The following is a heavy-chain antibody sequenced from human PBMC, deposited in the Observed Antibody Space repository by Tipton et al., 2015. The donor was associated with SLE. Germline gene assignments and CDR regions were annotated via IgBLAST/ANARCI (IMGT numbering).Heavy chain of an antibody. Sequence: SLRLSCAASGFTFSSYGMHWVRQAPGKGLEWVAVIWNDGSNKYYADSMKGRFTISRDNSKNTLYLQMNSLRAEDTAVYYWARDPTSTSIGAGYASDAWGQGTMATVSS. D-gene: IGHD3-3*02. J-gene: IGHJ3*01. CDR2: IWNDGSNK. V-gene: IGHV3-33*01. CDR3: ARDPTSTSIGAGYASDA. CDR1: GFTFSSYG.